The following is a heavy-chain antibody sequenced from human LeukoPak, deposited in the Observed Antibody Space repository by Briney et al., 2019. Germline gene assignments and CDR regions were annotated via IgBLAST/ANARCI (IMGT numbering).Heavy chain of an antibody. CDR3: ARDRGDGVFDI. J-gene: IGHJ3*02. V-gene: IGHV4-59*11. D-gene: IGHD4-17*01. Sequence: SETLSLICAVSGGSISGPYWSWIRQPPGKGVEWIGYIYYSGTTNYNPSLKSRVTMSLDTSKNQFSLKLSSVTAADTAVYYCARDRGDGVFDIWGQGAMVTVSS. CDR1: GGSISGPY. CDR2: IYYSGTT.